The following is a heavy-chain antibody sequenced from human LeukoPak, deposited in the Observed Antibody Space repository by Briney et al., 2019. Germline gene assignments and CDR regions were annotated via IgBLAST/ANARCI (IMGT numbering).Heavy chain of an antibody. V-gene: IGHV3-21*01. Sequence: GGSLRLSCAASGFTFSNYTMNWVRQAPGKGLEWVSSISSSSSYIYYADSVKGRFTISRDNAKNSLYLQMNSLRAEDTAVYYCARGPYRDGYNFDDYFDYWGQGTLVTVSS. D-gene: IGHD5-24*01. CDR2: ISSSSSYI. CDR3: ARGPYRDGYNFDDYFDY. CDR1: GFTFSNYT. J-gene: IGHJ4*02.